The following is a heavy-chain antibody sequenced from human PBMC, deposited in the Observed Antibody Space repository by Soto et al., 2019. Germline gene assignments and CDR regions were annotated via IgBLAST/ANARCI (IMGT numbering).Heavy chain of an antibody. D-gene: IGHD3-3*01. CDR1: GYTFTSYD. CDR3: ARVYYDFWSGYSNWFDP. Sequence: QVQLVQSGAEVKKPGASVKVSCKASGYTFTSYDINWVRQATGQGLEWMGWMNPNSGNTGYAQKFQGRVTMTRNTSISTADMELSSLRSEDTAVYYCARVYYDFWSGYSNWFDPWGQGTLVTVSS. J-gene: IGHJ5*02. CDR2: MNPNSGNT. V-gene: IGHV1-8*01.